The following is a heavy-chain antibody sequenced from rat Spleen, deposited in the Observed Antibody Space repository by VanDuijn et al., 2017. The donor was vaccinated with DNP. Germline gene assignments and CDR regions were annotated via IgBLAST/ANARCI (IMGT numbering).Heavy chain of an antibody. CDR3: ARQGSYYGYGWFAY. D-gene: IGHD1-7*01. Sequence: EVQLVESGGGLVQPGRSLKLSCAASGFTFSAYALAWVRQAPKKGLEWVATITYDGSRTYYRDSVKGRFTISRDNAKNTLYLQMDSLRSEDTATYYCARQGSYYGYGWFAYWGQGVMVTVSS. V-gene: IGHV5-17*01. J-gene: IGHJ2*01. CDR2: ITYDGSRT. CDR1: GFTFSAYA.